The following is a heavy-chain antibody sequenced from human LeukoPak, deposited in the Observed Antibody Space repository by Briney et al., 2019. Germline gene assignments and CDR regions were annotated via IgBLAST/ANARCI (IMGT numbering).Heavy chain of an antibody. V-gene: IGHV3-23*01. Sequence: GGSLRLSCAASGFTFSSYAMSWVRQAPGKGLEWVSAISGSGGSTYYADSAKGRFTISRDNSKNTLYLQMNSLRAEDTAVYYCAKRCGGDCYSYFDYWGQGTLVTVSS. CDR2: ISGSGGST. CDR1: GFTFSSYA. J-gene: IGHJ4*02. D-gene: IGHD2-21*02. CDR3: AKRCGGDCYSYFDY.